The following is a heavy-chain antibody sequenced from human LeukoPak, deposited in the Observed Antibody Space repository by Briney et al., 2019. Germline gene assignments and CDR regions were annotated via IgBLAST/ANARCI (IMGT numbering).Heavy chain of an antibody. V-gene: IGHV3-30*02. D-gene: IGHD1-26*01. CDR2: IRYDGSNK. CDR1: GFTFSSYG. CDR3: AKAHSGCYVPLVAFDI. J-gene: IGHJ3*02. Sequence: GGSLRLSCAASGFTFSSYGMHWVRQAPGKGLEWVAFIRYDGSNKYYADSVKGRFTISRDNSKNTLYLQMNSLRAEDTAVYYCAKAHSGCYVPLVAFDIWGQGTMVTVSS.